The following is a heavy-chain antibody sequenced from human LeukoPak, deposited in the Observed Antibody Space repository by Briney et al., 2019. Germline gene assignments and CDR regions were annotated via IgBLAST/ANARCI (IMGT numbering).Heavy chain of an antibody. CDR2: ISYDGSNK. J-gene: IGHJ5*02. V-gene: IGHV3-30-3*01. Sequence: PGGSLRLSCAASGFTFSSYAMHWVRQAPGKGLEWVAVISYDGSNKYYADSVKGRFTISRDNSKNTLYLQMNSLRAEDTAVYYCARGPGGGYSSSRYSGWFDPWGQGTLVTVSS. CDR1: GFTFSSYA. D-gene: IGHD6-13*01. CDR3: ARGPGGGYSSSRYSGWFDP.